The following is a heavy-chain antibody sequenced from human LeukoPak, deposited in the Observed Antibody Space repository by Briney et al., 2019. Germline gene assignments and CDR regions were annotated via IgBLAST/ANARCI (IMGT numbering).Heavy chain of an antibody. J-gene: IGHJ2*01. CDR2: SSGSGAST. D-gene: IGHD3-10*01. CDR3: AKDRAPYGSGGGEDYFDL. V-gene: IGHV3-23*01. CDR1: GFTFINYA. Sequence: GGSLRLSCVGSGFTFINYAMTWVRQSPGRGLEYVSSSSGSGASTHYADSVKGRFTISRDNSRNTLYLEVSSLRAEDSALYYCAKDRAPYGSGGGEDYFDLWGRGTLVTVSS.